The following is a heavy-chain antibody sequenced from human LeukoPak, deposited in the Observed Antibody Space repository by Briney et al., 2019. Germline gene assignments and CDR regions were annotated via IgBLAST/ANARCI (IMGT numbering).Heavy chain of an antibody. CDR1: GFTFSSYG. D-gene: IGHD3-10*01. CDR3: ARAYLTQLGVDY. J-gene: IGHJ4*02. CDR2: ISYDGSNK. V-gene: IGHV3-30*03. Sequence: GGSLRLSCAASGFTFSSYGMHWVRQAPGKGLEWVAVISYDGSNKYYADSVKGRFTISRDNAKNSLYLQMNSLRAEDTAVYYCARAYLTQLGVDYWGQGTLVTVSS.